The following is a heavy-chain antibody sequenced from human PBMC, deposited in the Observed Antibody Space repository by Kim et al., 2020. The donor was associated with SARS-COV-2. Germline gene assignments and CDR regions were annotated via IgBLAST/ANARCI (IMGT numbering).Heavy chain of an antibody. D-gene: IGHD2-15*01. CDR3: TTDSRLSWWAKYYFDY. CDR2: IKSKTDGGTT. J-gene: IGHJ4*02. V-gene: IGHV3-15*01. CDR1: GFTFSNAW. Sequence: GGSLRLSCAASGFTFSNAWMSWVRQAPGKGLEWVGRIKSKTDGGTTDYAAPVKGRFTISRDDSKNTLYLQMNSLKTEDTAVYYCTTDSRLSWWAKYYFDYWGQGTLVTVSS.